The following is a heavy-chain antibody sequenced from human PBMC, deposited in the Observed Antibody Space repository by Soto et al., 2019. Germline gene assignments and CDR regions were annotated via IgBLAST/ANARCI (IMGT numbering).Heavy chain of an antibody. CDR3: ARQRGNDYEGYDF. V-gene: IGHV5-51*01. CDR1: GYSFNSYW. D-gene: IGHD1-26*01. Sequence: PGESLKISCKCSGYSFNSYWIGLVRQMPGKGLEWMGIIYPGDSDTRYSPSFKGQVTISVDKSISTAYLQWSSLKASDTAIYFCARQRGNDYEGYDFWGQGALVTVSS. J-gene: IGHJ4*02. CDR2: IYPGDSDT.